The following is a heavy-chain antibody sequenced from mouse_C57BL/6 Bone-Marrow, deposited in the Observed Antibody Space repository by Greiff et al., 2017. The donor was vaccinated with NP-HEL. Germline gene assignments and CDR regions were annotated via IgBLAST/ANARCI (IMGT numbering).Heavy chain of an antibody. V-gene: IGHV1-81*01. D-gene: IGHD1-1*01. CDR1: GYTFTSYG. J-gene: IGHJ3*01. CDR2: IYPRSGNT. Sequence: QVQLQQSGAELARPGASVKLSCKASGYTFTSYGISWVKQRTGQGLEWIGEIYPRSGNTYYNEKLKGKATLTADKSSSTAYMELRSLTSEDSAVYFCATVAPAWFAYWGQGTLVTVSA. CDR3: ATVAPAWFAY.